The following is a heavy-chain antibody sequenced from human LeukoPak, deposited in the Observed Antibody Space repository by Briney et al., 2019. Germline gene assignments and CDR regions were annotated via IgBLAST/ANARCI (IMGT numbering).Heavy chain of an antibody. CDR2: ISYDGSNK. Sequence: GGSLRLSCAASGFTFSSYGMHWVRQAPGKGLEWVAVISYDGSNKYYADSVKGRFTISRDNSKNTLYLQMNSLRAEDTAVYYCAKDVIYDILTGSLDYWGQGTLVTVSS. D-gene: IGHD3-9*01. CDR3: AKDVIYDILTGSLDY. V-gene: IGHV3-30*18. J-gene: IGHJ4*02. CDR1: GFTFSSYG.